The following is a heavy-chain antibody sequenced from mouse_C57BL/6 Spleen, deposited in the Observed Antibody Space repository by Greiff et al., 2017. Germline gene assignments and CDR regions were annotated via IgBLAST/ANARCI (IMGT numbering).Heavy chain of an antibody. CDR2: ISSGSGTI. J-gene: IGHJ3*01. V-gene: IGHV5-17*01. Sequence: EVMLVESGGGLVKPGGSLKLSCAASGFTFRDYGMHWVRQAPEKGLEWVAYISSGSGTIYYADTVKGRFTISRDNAKNTLCLQMTSLRSEDTAMYYCARPWVSTYGEDWFAYWGQGTLVTVSA. D-gene: IGHD5-1*01. CDR1: GFTFRDYG. CDR3: ARPWVSTYGEDWFAY.